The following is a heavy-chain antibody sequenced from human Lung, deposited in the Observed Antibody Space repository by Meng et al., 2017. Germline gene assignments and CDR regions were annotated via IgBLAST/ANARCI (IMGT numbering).Heavy chain of an antibody. Sequence: VQFVESGGGLVKPGGSLRLSCEGSGFTFSNAYMTWVRQVQGKRLEWVGRIKSKPDGETIDYAAPVKGRFTISRDDSKNTVYLQMNSLKTEDTAVYYCSGHIDYWGQGTLVTVSS. CDR2: IKSKPDGETI. J-gene: IGHJ4*02. V-gene: IGHV3-15*01. CDR1: GFTFSNAY. CDR3: SGHIDY. D-gene: IGHD5-12*01.